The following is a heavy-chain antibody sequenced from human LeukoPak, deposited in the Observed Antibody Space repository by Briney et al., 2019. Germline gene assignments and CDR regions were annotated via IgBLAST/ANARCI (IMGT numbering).Heavy chain of an antibody. D-gene: IGHD6-19*01. CDR1: GGSFSGYY. Sequence: SETLSLTCAVYGGSFSGYYWSWIRQPPGKGLEWIGYIYYSGSTNYNPSLKSRVTISVDTSKNQFSLKLSSVTAADTAVYYCARWGVSGWFKDYGMDVWGQGTTVTVSS. V-gene: IGHV4-59*01. CDR2: IYYSGST. CDR3: ARWGVSGWFKDYGMDV. J-gene: IGHJ6*02.